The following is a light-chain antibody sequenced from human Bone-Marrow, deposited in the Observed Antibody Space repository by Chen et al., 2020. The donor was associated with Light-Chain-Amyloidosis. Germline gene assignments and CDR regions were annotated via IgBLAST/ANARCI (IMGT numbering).Light chain of an antibody. CDR1: SGSVSTSCY. Sequence: QTVVTQEPSFSVSPGGTVTLTCGLSSGSVSTSCYPSWYHQTPGQAPRTLIYTTNTRSSGVPDRFSGSILGNKAALTITGAQADDESDYYCVLYMGSGISVFGGGTKLTVL. J-gene: IGLJ3*02. CDR3: VLYMGSGISV. V-gene: IGLV8-61*01. CDR2: TTN.